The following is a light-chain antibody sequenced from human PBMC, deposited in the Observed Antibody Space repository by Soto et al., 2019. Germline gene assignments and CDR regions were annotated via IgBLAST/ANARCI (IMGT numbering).Light chain of an antibody. CDR3: QQYTGPPTT. CDR2: GAS. V-gene: IGKV3-20*01. CDR1: QSVSSNY. J-gene: IGKJ5*01. Sequence: LTQSPDTLSLSPGERGTLCWRASQSVSSNYLAWCQQRPCQAPRLLIYGASTRAAGIPDRFSGSGSGTDFTLTITRLEPEDSAVYFCQQYTGPPTTFSQRTRLAIK.